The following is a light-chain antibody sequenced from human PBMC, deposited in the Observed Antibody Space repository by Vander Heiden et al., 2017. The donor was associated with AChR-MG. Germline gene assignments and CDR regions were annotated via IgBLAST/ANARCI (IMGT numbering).Light chain of an antibody. V-gene: IGLV3-1*01. J-gene: IGLJ1*01. CDR1: KLGDKY. Sequence: SYELTQPPSVSVSPGQTASITCSGDKLGDKYACWYQQKPGQSPVLVIYQDSKRPSGIPERFSGSNSGNTATLTISGTQAMDEADYDCQAWDSSTGGDGLGTGTKVTVL. CDR3: QAWDSSTGGDG. CDR2: QDS.